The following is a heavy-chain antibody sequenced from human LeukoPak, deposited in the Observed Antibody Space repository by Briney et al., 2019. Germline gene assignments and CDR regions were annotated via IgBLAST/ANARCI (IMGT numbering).Heavy chain of an antibody. V-gene: IGHV4-59*08. CDR1: GGSFSGYY. J-gene: IGHJ3*02. CDR2: IYYSGST. Sequence: PSETLSLTCAVYGGSFSGYYWSWIRQPPGKGLEWIGYIYYSGSTNYNPSLKSRVTISVDTSKNQFSLKLSSVTAADTAVYYCARTEGLLLWFGESHSDAFDIWGQGTMVTVSS. CDR3: ARTEGLLLWFGESHSDAFDI. D-gene: IGHD3-10*01.